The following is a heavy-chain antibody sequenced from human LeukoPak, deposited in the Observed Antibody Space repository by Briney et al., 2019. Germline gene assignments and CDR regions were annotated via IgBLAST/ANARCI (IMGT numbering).Heavy chain of an antibody. CDR2: IYHSGSA. V-gene: IGHV4-4*02. D-gene: IGHD3-10*01. Sequence: PSGTLSLTCAVSGGSISSSNWWSWVRQPPGKGLEWIGEIYHSGSANYNPSLKSRVTISVDKSKNQFSLRLSSVTAADTAVYYCARGLNDYYGSGSYYNWFDPWGQGTLVTVSS. J-gene: IGHJ5*02. CDR1: GGSISSSNW. CDR3: ARGLNDYYGSGSYYNWFDP.